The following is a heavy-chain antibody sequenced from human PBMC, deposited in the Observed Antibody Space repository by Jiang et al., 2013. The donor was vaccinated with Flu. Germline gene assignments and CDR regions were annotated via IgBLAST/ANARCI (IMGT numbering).Heavy chain of an antibody. V-gene: IGHV4-31*02. Sequence: VSGGSISSGGYYWSWIRQHPGKGLEWIGYIYYSGSTYYNPSLKSRVTISVDTSKNQFSLKLSSVTAADTAVYYCARDRKYCSSTSCRTGYYYGMDVWGQGTTVTVSS. D-gene: IGHD2-2*01. CDR3: ARDRKYCSSTSCRTGYYYGMDV. CDR1: GGSISSGGYY. CDR2: IYYSGST. J-gene: IGHJ6*02.